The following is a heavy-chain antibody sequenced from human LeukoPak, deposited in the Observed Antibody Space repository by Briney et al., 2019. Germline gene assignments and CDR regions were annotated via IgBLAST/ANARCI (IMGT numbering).Heavy chain of an antibody. Sequence: GGSLRLSCAASGFTFSSYWMSWVRQAPGKGLEWVSNIKQVGSEKYYVGSVEGRFTISRDNAKNALYLQTNSLRAEDTAVYYSARVGYYDSSGYLNYYYYYMDVWGKGTTVTVSS. D-gene: IGHD3-22*01. CDR1: GFTFSSYW. CDR2: IKQVGSEK. CDR3: ARVGYYDSSGYLNYYYYYMDV. J-gene: IGHJ6*03. V-gene: IGHV3-7*01.